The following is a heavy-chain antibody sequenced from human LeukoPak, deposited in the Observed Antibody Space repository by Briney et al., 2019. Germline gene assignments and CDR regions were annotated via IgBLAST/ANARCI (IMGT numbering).Heavy chain of an antibody. J-gene: IGHJ5*02. CDR3: ARARPYYYDSSGYYYSWFDP. CDR2: IYHSGST. V-gene: IGHV4-38-2*02. CDR1: GYSISSGYY. D-gene: IGHD3-22*01. Sequence: PSETLSLTCTVSGYSISSGYYWGWIRQPPGKGLEWIGNIYHSGSTYYNPSLKSRVTISVDTSKNQFSLKLSSVTAADTAVYYCARARPYYYDSSGYYYSWFDPWGQGTLVTVSS.